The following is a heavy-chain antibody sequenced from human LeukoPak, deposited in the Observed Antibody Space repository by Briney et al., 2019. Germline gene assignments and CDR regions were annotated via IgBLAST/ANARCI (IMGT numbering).Heavy chain of an antibody. J-gene: IGHJ4*02. Sequence: GSLRLSCAASGFTFSTYAMSWVRQVPGKGLEWVSVIYSGGSTYYADSVKGRFTISRDNSKNTLYLQMNSLRAEGTAVYYCARAYGDRFDYWGQGTLVTVSS. D-gene: IGHD4-17*01. CDR1: GFTFSTYA. V-gene: IGHV3-66*01. CDR2: IYSGGST. CDR3: ARAYGDRFDY.